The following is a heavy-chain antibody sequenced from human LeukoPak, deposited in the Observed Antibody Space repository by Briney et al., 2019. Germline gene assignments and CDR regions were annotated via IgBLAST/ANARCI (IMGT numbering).Heavy chain of an antibody. CDR3: ARDLNSYAPSTYYYGMDV. J-gene: IGHJ6*04. CDR2: ISSSGSTI. Sequence: PGGSLRLSCAASGFTFSSYEMNWVRQAPGKGLEWVSYISSSGSTIYYADSVKGRFTVSRDNAKNSLYLQMNSLRAEDTAVYYCARDLNSYAPSTYYYGMDVWGKGTTVTVSS. CDR1: GFTFSSYE. D-gene: IGHD5-18*01. V-gene: IGHV3-48*03.